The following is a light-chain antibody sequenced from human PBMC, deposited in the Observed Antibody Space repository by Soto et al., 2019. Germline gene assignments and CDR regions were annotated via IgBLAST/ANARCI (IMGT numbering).Light chain of an antibody. Sequence: IQMTQSPSTLSASVGDTVTITCRASQTISVSLAWYQQKPGKAPNLLIYDASTLQEGVPSRFSGSGSGTEFPLTVTSLQPDDFTTYFCQKYDKYSTFGQGTKVDIK. V-gene: IGKV1-5*01. CDR2: DAS. CDR3: QKYDKYST. J-gene: IGKJ1*01. CDR1: QTISVS.